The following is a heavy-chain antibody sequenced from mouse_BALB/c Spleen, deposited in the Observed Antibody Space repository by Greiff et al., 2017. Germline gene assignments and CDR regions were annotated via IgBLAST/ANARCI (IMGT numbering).Heavy chain of an antibody. CDR2: IDPSDSYT. CDR1: GYTFTSYW. D-gene: IGHD2-10*02. Sequence: QVQLQQPGAELVKPGASVKMSCKASGYTFTSYWMHWVKQRPGQGLEWIGTIDPSDSYTSYNQKFKGKATLTVDTSSSTAYMQLSSLTSEDSAVYYCTSREYGNSFAYWGQGTLVTVSA. J-gene: IGHJ3*01. CDR3: TSREYGNSFAY. V-gene: IGHV1S127*01.